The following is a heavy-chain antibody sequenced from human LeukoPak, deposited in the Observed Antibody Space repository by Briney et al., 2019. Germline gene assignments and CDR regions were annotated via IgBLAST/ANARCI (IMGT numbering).Heavy chain of an antibody. CDR2: IRFDGINK. Sequence: GGSLRLSCAASGFTFSTYGIHWVRQAPGKGLEWVALIRFDGINKFYADSVKGRFTVSRDNSKNTVHLQMSSLRAEDMAVYYCAKIGLGSSSWWYFDYWGQGALVTVSS. CDR3: AKIGLGSSSWWYFDY. D-gene: IGHD6-13*01. V-gene: IGHV3-30*02. CDR1: GFTFSTYG. J-gene: IGHJ4*02.